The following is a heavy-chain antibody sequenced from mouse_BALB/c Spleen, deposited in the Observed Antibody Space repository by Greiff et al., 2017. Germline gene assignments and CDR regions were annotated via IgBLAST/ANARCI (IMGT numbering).Heavy chain of an antibody. CDR2: IWAGGST. V-gene: IGHV2-9*02. CDR1: GFSLTSYG. Sequence: QVQLQQSGPGLVAPSQSLSITCTVSGFSLTSYGVHWVRQPPGKGLEWLGVIWAGGSTNYNSALMSRLSISKDNSKSQVFLKMNSLQTDDTAMYYCARDQGITTVVPRFAYWGQGTLVTVSA. J-gene: IGHJ3*01. D-gene: IGHD1-1*01. CDR3: ARDQGITTVVPRFAY.